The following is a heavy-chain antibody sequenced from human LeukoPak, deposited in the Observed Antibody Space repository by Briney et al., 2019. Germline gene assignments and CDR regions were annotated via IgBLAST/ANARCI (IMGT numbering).Heavy chain of an antibody. V-gene: IGHV3-23*01. CDR2: ISGSGGST. Sequence: PGGSLRLSCAASGFTFSSYAMSWVRQAPGKGLEWVSAISGSGGSTYYADSVKGRFTISRDNSKNTLYLQMNSLRAEDTAVYYCAKDRRGDSSGWYIYDYWGQGTLVTVSS. D-gene: IGHD6-19*01. J-gene: IGHJ4*02. CDR3: AKDRRGDSSGWYIYDY. CDR1: GFTFSSYA.